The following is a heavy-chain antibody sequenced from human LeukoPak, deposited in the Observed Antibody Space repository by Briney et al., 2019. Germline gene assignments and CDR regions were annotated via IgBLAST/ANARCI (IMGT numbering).Heavy chain of an antibody. V-gene: IGHV4-59*12. Sequence: PSETLSLTCTVSGGSISSYYWSWIRQPPGKGLEWIGYIYYSGSTNYNPSLKSRVTISVDTSKNQFSLKLSSVTAADTAVYYCAKDPRSWYYFDYWGQGTLVTVSS. J-gene: IGHJ4*02. D-gene: IGHD6-13*01. CDR1: GGSISSYY. CDR2: IYYSGST. CDR3: AKDPRSWYYFDY.